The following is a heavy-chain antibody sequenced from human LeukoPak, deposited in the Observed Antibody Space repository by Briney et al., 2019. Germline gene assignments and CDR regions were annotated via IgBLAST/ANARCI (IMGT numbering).Heavy chain of an antibody. D-gene: IGHD3-16*01. J-gene: IGHJ6*02. CDR1: GFTFFNYG. CDR2: ISYDGGNQ. V-gene: IGHV3-30*18. CDR3: AKDRRMMSAYYGMDV. Sequence: GRSLRLSCEASGFTFFNYGVHWVRQAPGKGLEWVSLISYDGGNQKYADSVKGRFTISRDNSKNTVYLQLNSLRAEDTVVYYCAKDRRMMSAYYGMDVWGQGTTVIVSS.